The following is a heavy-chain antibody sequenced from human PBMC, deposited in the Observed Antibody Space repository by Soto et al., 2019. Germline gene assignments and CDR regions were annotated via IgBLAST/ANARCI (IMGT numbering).Heavy chain of an antibody. D-gene: IGHD5-12*01. J-gene: IGHJ4*02. CDR1: GYTFTRYI. CDR2: INAGNGNT. Sequence: ASVKVSCKTSGYTFTRYIMHWVRQAPGQRLEWKGWINAGNGNTKYSQKFQGRVTITRDTSASTVYMELSSLRSEDTAVYYCARGPSGYDLFDYWGQGNLLTVDS. CDR3: ARGPSGYDLFDY. V-gene: IGHV1-3*01.